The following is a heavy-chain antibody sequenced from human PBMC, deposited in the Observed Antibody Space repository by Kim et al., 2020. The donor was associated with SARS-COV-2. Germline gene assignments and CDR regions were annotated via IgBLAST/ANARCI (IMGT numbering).Heavy chain of an antibody. CDR1: GYTFTSYS. V-gene: IGHV7-4-1*02. CDR2: INTNTGNP. Sequence: ASVKVSCKASGYTFTSYSMNWVRQAPGQGLEWMGWINTNTGNPTYAQGFTGRFVFSLDTSVSTAYLQISSLKAEDTAVYYCARVGSRQWLVGASGWFDPWGQRTLVTVSS. CDR3: ARVGSRQWLVGASGWFDP. J-gene: IGHJ5*02. D-gene: IGHD6-19*01.